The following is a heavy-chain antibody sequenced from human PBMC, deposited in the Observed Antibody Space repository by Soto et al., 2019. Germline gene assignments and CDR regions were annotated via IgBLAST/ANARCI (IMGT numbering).Heavy chain of an antibody. CDR3: ARDQLSSGLYVWFDP. CDR2: IYYDGST. D-gene: IGHD6-25*01. CDR1: GASISTYY. V-gene: IGHV4-59*01. J-gene: IGHJ5*02. Sequence: SETLSLTCTVSGASISTYYWSWIRQPPGKGLEWIGYIYYDGSTSYNPSLRSRVTISVDTSKNQFSLILSSVTSADTAVYYCARDQLSSGLYVWFDPWGQGTLVTVS.